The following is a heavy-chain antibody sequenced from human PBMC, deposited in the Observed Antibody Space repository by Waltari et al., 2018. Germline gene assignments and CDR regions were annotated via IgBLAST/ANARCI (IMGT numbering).Heavy chain of an antibody. J-gene: IGHJ4*02. D-gene: IGHD3-16*01. CDR2: FDPQDAET. V-gene: IGHV1-24*01. Sequence: VQLLQFGTEVKKTGASVKVSCNVSGYSLSDLSIQWVRQTPGKGLEWMGGFDPQDAETMYAKKFQGRVTMTEDTSTDIAYMELTNLRSDDTAIYYCATDAFGGSLIRVVNFNYWGQGTLVHVSS. CDR3: ATDAFGGSLIRVVNFNY. CDR1: GYSLSDLS.